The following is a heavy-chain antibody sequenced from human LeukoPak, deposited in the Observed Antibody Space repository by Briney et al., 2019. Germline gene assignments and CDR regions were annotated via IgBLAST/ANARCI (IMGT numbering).Heavy chain of an antibody. Sequence: GGSLRLSCAASGFTFSSYSMNWVRQAPGKGLEWVSSISSSSSYIYYADSAKGRFTISRDNAKNSLYLQMNSLRAEDTAVYYCARDKGRDGYNLHFDYWGQGTLVTASS. CDR3: ARDKGRDGYNLHFDY. D-gene: IGHD5-24*01. J-gene: IGHJ4*02. CDR1: GFTFSSYS. V-gene: IGHV3-21*01. CDR2: ISSSSSYI.